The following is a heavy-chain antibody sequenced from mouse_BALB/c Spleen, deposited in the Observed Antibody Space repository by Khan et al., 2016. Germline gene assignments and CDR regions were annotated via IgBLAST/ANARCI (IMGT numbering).Heavy chain of an antibody. CDR3: AADDSFAY. D-gene: IGHD2-13*01. V-gene: IGHV8-12*01. Sequence: QVTLKESGPGILQPSQTLSLTCSFSGFSLSTSGMGVSWIRQPSGKGLEWLAHIYWDDAKRYNPSLKSLLTISKATSSNPVFRKITSVDTADTSTYCCAADDSFAYWGQGTLVTVSA. CDR1: GFSLSTSGMG. J-gene: IGHJ3*01. CDR2: IYWDDAK.